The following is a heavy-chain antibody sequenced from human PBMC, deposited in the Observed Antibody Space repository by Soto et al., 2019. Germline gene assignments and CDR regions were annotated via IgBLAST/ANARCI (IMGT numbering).Heavy chain of an antibody. Sequence: QVQLVQSGAEVKKPGSSVKVSCKASGGTFSSYTISWVRQAPGQGLEWMGRIIPILNLTNYAQKFQGRVTFTADKSTSTAYMGLSSLRSEDTAVYYCAGDTTLGGETIDHWGQGTLVTVSS. CDR2: IIPILNLT. D-gene: IGHD5-18*01. V-gene: IGHV1-69*02. J-gene: IGHJ4*02. CDR3: AGDTTLGGETIDH. CDR1: GGTFSSYT.